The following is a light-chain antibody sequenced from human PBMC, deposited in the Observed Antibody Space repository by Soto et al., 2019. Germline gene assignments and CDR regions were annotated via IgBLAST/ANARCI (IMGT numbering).Light chain of an antibody. Sequence: DIQMTQSPSTLSGSVGDRVTITCRASQTISSWLAWYQQKPGKAPKVLIYDASTLETGVPSRFSGSGSGTEFALTISSLQPNDSATYFCQQYHGSSLTFAQGTKV. V-gene: IGKV1-5*01. CDR1: QTISSW. CDR2: DAS. J-gene: IGKJ1*01. CDR3: QQYHGSSLT.